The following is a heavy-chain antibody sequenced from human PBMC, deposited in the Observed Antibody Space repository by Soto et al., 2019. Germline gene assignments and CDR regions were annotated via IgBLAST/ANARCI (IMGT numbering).Heavy chain of an antibody. CDR3: XXXXXXXXXXXXXXX. J-gene: IGHJ5*02. V-gene: IGHV3-30*14. CDR2: ISHTATET. Sequence: QGQLMESGGGVVLPGRSLRLSCAASGLPFSGYALHWVRQAPGKGLEWVASISHTATETFYAYSVKGRFTISRDDSKKMLFLQMNSLGPADTXXYXXXXXXXXXXXXXXXXXXGQGTLVTVSS. CDR1: GLPFSGYA.